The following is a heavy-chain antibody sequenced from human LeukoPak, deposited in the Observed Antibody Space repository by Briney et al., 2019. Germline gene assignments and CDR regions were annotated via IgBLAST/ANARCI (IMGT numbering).Heavy chain of an antibody. D-gene: IGHD3-9*01. J-gene: IGHJ4*02. V-gene: IGHV3-23*01. CDR2: ISGIGDST. CDR1: GFAFRSYG. Sequence: GGSLRLSCAVSGFAFRSYGMSWVRQAPGKGLELVSAISGIGDSTYYADSVKGRFTISRDNSKNTLYLQVNSLRAEDTAVYYCAKNRGVLRNFDCYDYWGQGTLVTVSS. CDR3: AKNRGVLRNFDCYDY.